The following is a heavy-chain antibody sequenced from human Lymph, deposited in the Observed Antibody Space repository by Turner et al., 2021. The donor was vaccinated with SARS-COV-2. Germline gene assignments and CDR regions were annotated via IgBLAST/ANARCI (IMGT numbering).Heavy chain of an antibody. Sequence: QVQLVESGGGVVQPGRSLRLFCAASGFTFISYVLHWVRQAPGKGLEWVAVISYDGGHKSYADSVKGRFTISRDNSKNTLYLQMISLRAEDTAVYYCAWALYYYYGMDVWGQGTTVTVSS. V-gene: IGHV3-30*03. CDR2: ISYDGGHK. J-gene: IGHJ6*02. CDR1: GFTFISYV. CDR3: AWALYYYYGMDV.